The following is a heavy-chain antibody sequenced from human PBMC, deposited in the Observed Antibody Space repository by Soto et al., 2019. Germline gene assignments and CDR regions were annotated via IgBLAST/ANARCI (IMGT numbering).Heavy chain of an antibody. CDR1: GGSFSGYY. V-gene: IGHV4-34*01. CDR3: ARGGGIWPQGWFDP. J-gene: IGHJ5*02. Sequence: SETLSLTCAVYGGSFSGYYWSWIRQPPGKGLEWIGEINHSGSTNYNPSLKSRVTISVDTSKNQFSLKLSSVTAADTAVYYCARGGGIWPQGWFDPWGQGTLVTVS. D-gene: IGHD3-16*01. CDR2: INHSGST.